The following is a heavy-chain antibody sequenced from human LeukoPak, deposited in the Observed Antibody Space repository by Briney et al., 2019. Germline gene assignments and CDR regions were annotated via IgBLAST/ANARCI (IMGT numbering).Heavy chain of an antibody. CDR1: GFSFSSYG. Sequence: GGTLRLSCAASGFSFSSYGMSWVRQAPGKGLEWVSGISGSGASTYYADSVKGRFTISRDNSKNTLHLQMNSLRAEDTAVYYCAKDRSRYDSSAYVFDYWGQGTLVTVSS. CDR3: AKDRSRYDSSAYVFDY. D-gene: IGHD3-22*01. V-gene: IGHV3-23*01. CDR2: ISGSGAST. J-gene: IGHJ4*02.